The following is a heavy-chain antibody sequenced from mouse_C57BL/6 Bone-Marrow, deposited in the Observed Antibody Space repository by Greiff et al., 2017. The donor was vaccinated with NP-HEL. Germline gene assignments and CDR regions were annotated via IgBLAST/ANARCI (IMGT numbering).Heavy chain of an antibody. CDR3: VRDRTVVARNYAMDY. Sequence: DVKLVESGGGLVQPKGSLKLSCAASGFTFNTYAMHWVRQAPGKGLEWVARIRSKSSNYATYYADSVKDRFTISRDDSQSMLYLQMNNLKTEDTAMYYCVRDRTVVARNYAMDYWGQGTSVTVSS. J-gene: IGHJ4*01. D-gene: IGHD1-1*01. CDR2: IRSKSSNYAT. CDR1: GFTFNTYA. V-gene: IGHV10-3*01.